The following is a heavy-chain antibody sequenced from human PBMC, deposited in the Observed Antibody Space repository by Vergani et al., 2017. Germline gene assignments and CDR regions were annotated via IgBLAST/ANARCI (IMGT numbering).Heavy chain of an antibody. D-gene: IGHD3-16*02. CDR3: ARERLVCRLGEVSLNWFDP. V-gene: IGHV1-69*13. J-gene: IGHJ5*02. CDR2: IIPIFGTA. CDR1: GGTFSSYA. Sequence: HVQLVQSGAEVKKPGSSVKVSCKASGGTFSSYAISWVRQAPGQGLEWMGRIIPIFGTANYAQKFQGRVTITADESTSTAYMELSSLRSEDTAVYYCARERLVCRLGEVSLNWFDPWGQGTLVTVSS.